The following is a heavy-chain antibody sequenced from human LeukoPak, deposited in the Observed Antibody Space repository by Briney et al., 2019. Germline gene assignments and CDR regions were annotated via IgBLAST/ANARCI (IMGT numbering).Heavy chain of an antibody. V-gene: IGHV3-21*01. J-gene: IGHJ4*02. CDR2: ISSSSSYI. CDR1: GFTFSSYS. Sequence: GGSLRLSCATSGFTFSSYSMNWVRQAPGKGLECVSCISSSSSYIYYTDSVKGRFTISRDNAKNSLTLQMNSLRAEDTAVYYCARDLKYYDSSGFDYWGQGTLVTVSS. D-gene: IGHD3-22*01. CDR3: ARDLKYYDSSGFDY.